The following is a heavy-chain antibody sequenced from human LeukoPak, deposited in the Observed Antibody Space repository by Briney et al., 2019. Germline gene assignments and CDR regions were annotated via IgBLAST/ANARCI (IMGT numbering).Heavy chain of an antibody. J-gene: IGHJ4*02. Sequence: ASVKVSCKASGSPFTGYYMHWVRQAPGQGLEWMGRINPNSGGTNYAQKFQGRVTMTRDTSISTAYMELSRLRSDDTAVYYCARVKISDSSGYNWGQGTLVTVSS. CDR3: ARVKISDSSGYN. CDR1: GSPFTGYY. CDR2: INPNSGGT. V-gene: IGHV1-2*06. D-gene: IGHD3-22*01.